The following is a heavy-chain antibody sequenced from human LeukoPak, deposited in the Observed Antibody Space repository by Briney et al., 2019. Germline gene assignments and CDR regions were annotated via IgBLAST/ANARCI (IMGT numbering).Heavy chain of an antibody. J-gene: IGHJ5*02. CDR3: AKGGPGFNWFDP. CDR2: ISGSGDSA. V-gene: IGHV3-23*01. CDR1: GFSFSTQR. Sequence: PGGSLRLSCAASGFSFSTQRMHWVRQAPGKGLGWVSAISGSGDSAYYADSVKGRFTISRDNSKNTLYLQVNSLRAEDTAVYYCAKGGPGFNWFDPWGQGTLVTVSS.